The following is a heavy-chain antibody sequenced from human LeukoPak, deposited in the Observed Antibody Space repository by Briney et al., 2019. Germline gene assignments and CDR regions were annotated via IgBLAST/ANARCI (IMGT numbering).Heavy chain of an antibody. Sequence: AASVTVSCKASGYTFTGYYMHWVRQAPGQGLEWMGWINPNSGNTGYAQKFQGRVTMTRNTSISTAYMELSSLRSEDTAVYYCASGVYGSGSYSPSNYYGMDVWGQGTTVTVSS. CDR1: GYTFTGYY. J-gene: IGHJ6*02. CDR2: INPNSGNT. CDR3: ASGVYGSGSYSPSNYYGMDV. V-gene: IGHV1-8*02. D-gene: IGHD3-10*01.